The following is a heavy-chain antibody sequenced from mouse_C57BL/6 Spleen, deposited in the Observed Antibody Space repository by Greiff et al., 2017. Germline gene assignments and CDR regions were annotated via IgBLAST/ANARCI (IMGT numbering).Heavy chain of an antibody. CDR1: GYTFTSYW. Sequence: QVQLQQPGAELVRPGSSVKLSCKASGYTFTSYWMDWVKQRPGQGLAWIGNIYPSDSETHYNQKFKDKATLTVDKSSSTAYMQLSSLTSEDSAVYYCARALSTKVTTEEYYAMDYWGQGTSGTVSS. D-gene: IGHD2-2*01. CDR2: IYPSDSET. J-gene: IGHJ4*01. V-gene: IGHV1-61*01. CDR3: ARALSTKVTTEEYYAMDY.